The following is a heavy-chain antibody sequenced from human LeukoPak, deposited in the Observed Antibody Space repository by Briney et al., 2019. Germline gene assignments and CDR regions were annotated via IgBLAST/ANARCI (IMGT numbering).Heavy chain of an antibody. CDR3: AREGRSYYYDSSGYYSTYYYYGMDV. V-gene: IGHV3-30-3*01. Sequence: SGGSLRLSCAASGFTFSSYAMHWVRQAPGKGLEWVAVISYDGSNKYYADSVKGRFTISRDNSKNTLYLQMNSLRAEDTAVYYCAREGRSYYYDSSGYYSTYYYYGMDVWGQGTTVTVSS. CDR1: GFTFSSYA. D-gene: IGHD3-22*01. CDR2: ISYDGSNK. J-gene: IGHJ6*02.